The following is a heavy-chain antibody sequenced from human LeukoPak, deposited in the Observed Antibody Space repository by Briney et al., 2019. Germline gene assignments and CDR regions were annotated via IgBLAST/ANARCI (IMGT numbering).Heavy chain of an antibody. CDR2: ISGSTTYI. V-gene: IGHV3-21*01. CDR3: ARLVAVAGYYYYMDV. CDR1: GFTFSSFF. D-gene: IGHD6-19*01. Sequence: GGSLRLSCEASGFTFSSFFMNWVRQAPGKGLEWVSSISGSTTYIYYADSLKGRFTISRDNAKNSLYLQMNSLRAEDTAVYYCARLVAVAGYYYYMDVWGKGTTVTVSS. J-gene: IGHJ6*03.